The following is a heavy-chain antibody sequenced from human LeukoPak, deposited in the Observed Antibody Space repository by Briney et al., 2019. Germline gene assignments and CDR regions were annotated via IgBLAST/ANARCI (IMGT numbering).Heavy chain of an antibody. CDR2: ISGSGGST. CDR3: AKRAVVIRVILVGFHKEAYYFDS. Sequence: GRSLRLSCAASGFTFSSYGMHWVRQAPGKGLEWVAGISGSGGSTNFADSVKGRFTISRDNPRNTLYLQMNSLRAEDTAVYFCAKRAVVIRVILVGFHKEAYYFDSWGQGALVTVSS. D-gene: IGHD3-22*01. CDR1: GFTFSSYG. J-gene: IGHJ4*02. V-gene: IGHV3-23*01.